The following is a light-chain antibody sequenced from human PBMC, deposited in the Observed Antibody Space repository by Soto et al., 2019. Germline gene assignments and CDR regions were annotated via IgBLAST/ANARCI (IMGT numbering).Light chain of an antibody. CDR1: QSVSSH. CDR3: QQRSNWPPIT. CDR2: DAS. J-gene: IGKJ5*01. V-gene: IGKV3-11*01. Sequence: EVVLTQSPATLSLSPGERATLSCRASQSVSSHLAWYQQKPGQPPRLLIYDASSRATGIPARFSGSGSGTDFTLTISSLQPEEFAIYYCQQRSNWPPITFCQGTRLEIK.